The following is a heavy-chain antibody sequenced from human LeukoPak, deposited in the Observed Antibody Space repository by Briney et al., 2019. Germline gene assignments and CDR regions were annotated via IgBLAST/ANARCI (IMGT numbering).Heavy chain of an antibody. Sequence: ASVKVSCKASGYTFTSYYMHWVRQAPGQGLEWMGIINPSGGSTSYAQKFQGRVTMTRDTSTSTVYMELSSLRSEDTAVYYCARGGLRVVTLEAYGGYFDYWGQGTLVTVSS. CDR2: INPSGGST. V-gene: IGHV1-46*01. D-gene: IGHD3-3*01. J-gene: IGHJ4*02. CDR3: ARGGLRVVTLEAYGGYFDY. CDR1: GYTFTSYY.